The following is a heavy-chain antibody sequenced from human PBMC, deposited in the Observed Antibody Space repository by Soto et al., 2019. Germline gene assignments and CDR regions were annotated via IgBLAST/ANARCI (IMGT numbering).Heavy chain of an antibody. Sequence: EVQLVESGGGLVQPGGSLGLSCAASGFTFSSYSMNWVRQAPGKGLEWVSYISSSSSTIYYADSVKGRFTISRDNAKNSLYLQMNSLRDEDTAVYYCARVLVGYGDYIIGWYFDLWGRGTLVTVSS. V-gene: IGHV3-48*02. J-gene: IGHJ2*01. D-gene: IGHD4-17*01. CDR1: GFTFSSYS. CDR2: ISSSSSTI. CDR3: ARVLVGYGDYIIGWYFDL.